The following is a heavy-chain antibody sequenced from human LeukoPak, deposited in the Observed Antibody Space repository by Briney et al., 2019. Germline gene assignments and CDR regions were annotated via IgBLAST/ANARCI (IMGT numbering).Heavy chain of an antibody. CDR2: IYYSGST. Sequence: PSETLSLTCTVSGGSVSSYYWSWIRQSPGKGLEWIGYIYYSGSTDYNPSLKSRATISVDTSKNQFSLKLSSVTAADTAFYYCVRVRVTSAHHPWSFDYWGQGTLVTVTS. CDR3: VRVRVTSAHHPWSFDY. J-gene: IGHJ4*02. V-gene: IGHV4-59*02. D-gene: IGHD1-26*01. CDR1: GGSVSSYY.